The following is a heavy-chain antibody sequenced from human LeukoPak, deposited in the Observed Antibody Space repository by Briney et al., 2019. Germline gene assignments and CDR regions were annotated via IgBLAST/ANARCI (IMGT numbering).Heavy chain of an antibody. D-gene: IGHD6-6*01. CDR2: IYYSGST. V-gene: IGHV4-59*08. CDR1: GGSISSYY. Sequence: SETLSLTCTVSGGSISSYYWSWIRQPPGKGLEWIGYIYYSGSTNYNPSLKSRVTISVDTSKNQFSLKLSSVTAADTAVYYCARLLYSSSSGNYWGQGTLVTVSS. J-gene: IGHJ4*02. CDR3: ARLLYSSSSGNY.